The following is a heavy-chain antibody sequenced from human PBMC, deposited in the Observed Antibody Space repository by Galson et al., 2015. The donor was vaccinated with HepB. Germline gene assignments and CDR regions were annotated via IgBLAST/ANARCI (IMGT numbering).Heavy chain of an antibody. J-gene: IGHJ4*02. Sequence: LSLTCTVSGGSISSSSYYWGWIRQPPGKGLEWIGSIYYSGSTYYNPSLKSRVTISVDTSKNQFSLKLSSVTAADTAVYYCARIRAGTDFDYWGQGTLVTVSS. V-gene: IGHV4-39*07. CDR3: ARIRAGTDFDY. CDR2: IYYSGST. CDR1: GGSISSSSYY. D-gene: IGHD6-13*01.